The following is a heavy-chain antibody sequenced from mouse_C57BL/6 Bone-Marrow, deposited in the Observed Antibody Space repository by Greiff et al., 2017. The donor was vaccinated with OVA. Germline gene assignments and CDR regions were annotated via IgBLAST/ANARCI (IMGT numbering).Heavy chain of an antibody. V-gene: IGHV2-5*01. CDR2: IWRGGST. CDR1: GFSLTSYG. CDR3: AKNGQLSGCFDY. Sequence: VKLQESGPGLVQPSQSLSITCTVSGFSLTSYGVHWVRQSPGKGLEWLGVIWRGGSTDYNAAFMSRLSITKDNSKSQVFFKMNSLQADDTAIYYWAKNGQLSGCFDYWGQGTTLTVSS. J-gene: IGHJ2*01. D-gene: IGHD3-1*01.